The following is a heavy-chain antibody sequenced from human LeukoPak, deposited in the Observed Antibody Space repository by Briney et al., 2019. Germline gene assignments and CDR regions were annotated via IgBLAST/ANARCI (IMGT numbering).Heavy chain of an antibody. Sequence: ASVKVSCKPSGYTFTGYYMHWVRQAPGQGLEWMGWVNPDSGGTNYAQKFQGRVTMTRDTSISTAYMELSRLRSDDTAVYYCARVGGTTAGFDYWGQGTLVTVSS. D-gene: IGHD2/OR15-2a*01. J-gene: IGHJ4*02. CDR1: GYTFTGYY. CDR3: ARVGGTTAGFDY. V-gene: IGHV1-2*02. CDR2: VNPDSGGT.